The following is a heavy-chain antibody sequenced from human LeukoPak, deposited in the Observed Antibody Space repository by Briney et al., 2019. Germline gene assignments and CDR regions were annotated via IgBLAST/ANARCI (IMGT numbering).Heavy chain of an antibody. CDR3: ARAPILTGSAKYYFGY. V-gene: IGHV1-69*05. CDR1: GGTFSSYA. CDR2: SIPIFGTA. J-gene: IGHJ4*02. Sequence: GASVKVCCKASGGTFSSYAISWVRQAPGQGLGWMGGSIPIFGTANYAQKYQGRVTITTDESTSTAYVELSSLRSEDTAVYYCARAPILTGSAKYYFGYWGQGTLVTVSS. D-gene: IGHD3-9*01.